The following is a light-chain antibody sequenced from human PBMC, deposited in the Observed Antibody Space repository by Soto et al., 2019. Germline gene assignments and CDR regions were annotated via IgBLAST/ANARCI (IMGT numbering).Light chain of an antibody. V-gene: IGKV3-11*01. Sequence: PGERATLSCSSSQSVSSYLAWYQQKPGQAPRLLISDASVRDTGIPARFSASGSGTDFTLTISSLEPEDFAVYYCQQRSNWPPEITFGQGTRLEIK. CDR2: DAS. J-gene: IGKJ5*01. CDR3: QQRSNWPPEIT. CDR1: QSVSSY.